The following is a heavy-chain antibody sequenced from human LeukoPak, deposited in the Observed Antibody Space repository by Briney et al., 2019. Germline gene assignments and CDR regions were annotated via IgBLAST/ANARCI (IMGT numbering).Heavy chain of an antibody. V-gene: IGHV1-69*13. CDR2: IIPIFGTA. Sequence: PVASVKVSCKASGGTFSSYAISWVRQAPGQGLEWMGGIIPIFGTANYAQKFQGRVTITADGSTSTAYMELSSLRSEDTAVYYCAMVRGVGDAFDIWGQGTMVTVSS. D-gene: IGHD3-10*01. CDR3: AMVRGVGDAFDI. J-gene: IGHJ3*02. CDR1: GGTFSSYA.